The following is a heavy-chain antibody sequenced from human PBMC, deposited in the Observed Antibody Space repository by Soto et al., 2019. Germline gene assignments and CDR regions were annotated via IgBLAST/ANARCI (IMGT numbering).Heavy chain of an antibody. D-gene: IGHD6-6*01. CDR3: EAPPRY. Sequence: SETLSLTCTVAGGSISNYYWSWIRQPPGRGLEWIGYIYDSGSTNYNPSLKSRVTISVDTSKNQFSLKLTSVTAADTAVYYCEAPPRYWGQGTLVTVSS. CDR1: GGSISNYY. V-gene: IGHV4-59*01. CDR2: IYDSGST. J-gene: IGHJ4*02.